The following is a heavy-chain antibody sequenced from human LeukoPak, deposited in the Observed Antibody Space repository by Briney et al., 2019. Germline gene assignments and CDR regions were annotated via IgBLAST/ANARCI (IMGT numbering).Heavy chain of an antibody. CDR3: ATGSGDLDY. V-gene: IGHV4-4*07. CDR1: GGSINRWF. D-gene: IGHD3-10*01. CDR2: FQSSGSI. J-gene: IGHJ4*02. Sequence: KPSETLSLTCSVSGGSINRWFWSWIRQPAGKGLEWIGRFQSSGSIIYNPSLRSRVTMSVDTSTNQFFLRLTSVTAADTAVYYCATGSGDLDYWGQGTPVTVSS.